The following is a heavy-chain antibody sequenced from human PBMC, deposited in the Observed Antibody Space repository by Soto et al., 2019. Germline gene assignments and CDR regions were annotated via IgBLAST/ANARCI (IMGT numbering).Heavy chain of an antibody. V-gene: IGHV4-39*01. Sequence: QLQLQESGPGLVKPSETLSLTCTVSGGSISSSSYYWGWIRQPPGKGLEWIGSIYYSGSTYYNPSLKSRVTISVDTSKNQFSLKLSSVTAADTAVYYCARHVWQLLPVCAFDIWGQGTMVTVSS. CDR1: GGSISSSSYY. CDR3: ARHVWQLLPVCAFDI. J-gene: IGHJ3*02. D-gene: IGHD2-8*01. CDR2: IYYSGST.